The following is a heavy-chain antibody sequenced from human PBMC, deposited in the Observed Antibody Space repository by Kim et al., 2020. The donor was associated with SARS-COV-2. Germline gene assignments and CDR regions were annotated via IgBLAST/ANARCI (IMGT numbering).Heavy chain of an antibody. V-gene: IGHV3-74*01. D-gene: IGHD6-13*01. Sequence: ADDVKGRFTSSRDNAKNTLYLQMNSLRAEDTVVYYCARVGSSSRLGWFDPWGQGTLVTVSS. J-gene: IGHJ5*02. CDR3: ARVGSSSRLGWFDP.